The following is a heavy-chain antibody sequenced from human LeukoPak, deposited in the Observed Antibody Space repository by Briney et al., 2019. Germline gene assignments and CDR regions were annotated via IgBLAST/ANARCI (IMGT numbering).Heavy chain of an antibody. CDR3: ARNHYGSVDY. CDR2: ISSTSSYI. J-gene: IGHJ4*02. CDR1: GFTFSSYS. V-gene: IGHV3-21*01. Sequence: GGSLRLSCAASGFTFSSYSMNWVRQAPGKGLEWVSSISSTSSYIYYADSVKGRFTISRDNAKNTLYLQMNSLRPDDTAVYYCARNHYGSVDYWGQGTLVTVSS. D-gene: IGHD3-10*01.